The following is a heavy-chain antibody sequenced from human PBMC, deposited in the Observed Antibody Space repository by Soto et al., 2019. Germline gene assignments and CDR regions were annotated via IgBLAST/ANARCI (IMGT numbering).Heavy chain of an antibody. Sequence: QVQLQESGPGLVEPSQTLSLTCTVSGGSISSGDYYWSWIRQPPGKGLEWIGYIYYSGSTYYNPSLKSRVTISVDTSKNQFSLKLSSVTAAYTAVYYCARDSAAAGGNWFDPWGQGTLVTVSS. CDR2: IYYSGST. CDR3: ARDSAAAGGNWFDP. V-gene: IGHV4-30-4*01. D-gene: IGHD6-13*01. J-gene: IGHJ5*02. CDR1: GGSISSGDYY.